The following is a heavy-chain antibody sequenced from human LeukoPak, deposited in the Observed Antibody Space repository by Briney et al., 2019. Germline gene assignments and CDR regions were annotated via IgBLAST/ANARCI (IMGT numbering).Heavy chain of an antibody. CDR2: ISSSSSYI. CDR1: GFSFRTYS. CDR3: ARDLHYGSGDY. V-gene: IGHV3-21*01. Sequence: GGSLRLSCVASGFSFRTYSMNWVRQAPGKGLEWVSSISSSSSYIYYADSVKGRFTISRDNAKNSLYLQMNSLRAEDTAVFYCARDLHYGSGDYWGQGTLVTVSS. D-gene: IGHD3-10*01. J-gene: IGHJ4*02.